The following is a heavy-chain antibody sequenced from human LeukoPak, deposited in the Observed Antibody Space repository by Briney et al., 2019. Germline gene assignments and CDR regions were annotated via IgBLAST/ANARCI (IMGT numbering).Heavy chain of an antibody. J-gene: IGHJ4*02. CDR1: GFSLSTSGVG. V-gene: IGHV2-5*05. Sequence: SSPTLVKPTQTLTLTCTFSGFSLSTSGVGVGWIRQPPGKALEWLALIQWDDDRRYGPSLKSRLTITKDTSKNQVVLTMTNMDPADTATYYCAHLKDYVFDYWGQGTLVTASP. CDR2: IQWDDDR. D-gene: IGHD3-16*01. CDR3: AHLKDYVFDY.